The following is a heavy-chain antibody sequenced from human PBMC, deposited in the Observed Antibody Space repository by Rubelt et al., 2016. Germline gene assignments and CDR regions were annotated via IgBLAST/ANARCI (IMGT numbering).Heavy chain of an antibody. V-gene: IGHV1-18*01. Sequence: QVQLVQSGSEVKKPGASVKVSCKASGYTFATYGISWVRQAPGQGLEWMGWISGYIHNTNYAQKFQDRVTMSTDPSTDTAYMELGGLRAEDTAVYYCARENDALDIWGQGTMVTVSS. CDR1: GYTFATYG. CDR3: ARENDALDI. CDR2: ISGYIHNT. J-gene: IGHJ3*02.